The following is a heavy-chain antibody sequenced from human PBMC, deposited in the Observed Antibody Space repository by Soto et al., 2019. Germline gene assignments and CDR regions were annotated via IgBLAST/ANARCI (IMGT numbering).Heavy chain of an antibody. D-gene: IGHD2-15*01. CDR2: IWYDGSNK. J-gene: IGHJ4*02. CDR3: ARSLGYCSGGSCYAFDY. CDR1: GFTFSSYG. V-gene: IGHV3-33*01. Sequence: GGSLRLSCAASGFTFSSYGMHWVRQAPGKGLEWVAVIWYDGSNKYYADSVKGRFTISRDNSKNTLYLQMNSLRAEDTAVYYCARSLGYCSGGSCYAFDYWGQGTLVTVSS.